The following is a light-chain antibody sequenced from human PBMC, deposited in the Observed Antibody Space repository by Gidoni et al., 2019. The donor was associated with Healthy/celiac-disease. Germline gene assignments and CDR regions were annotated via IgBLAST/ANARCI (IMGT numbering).Light chain of an antibody. Sequence: SYEVTQPPSVSVSPGQTARITCSGDALPKQYAYWYQQKPGQAPVLVIYKDSERPSGIPERFSGSSSGTTVTLTISGVQAEDEADYYCQSADSSGTSLVFGGGTKLTVL. CDR3: QSADSSGTSLV. J-gene: IGLJ2*01. CDR1: ALPKQY. CDR2: KDS. V-gene: IGLV3-25*03.